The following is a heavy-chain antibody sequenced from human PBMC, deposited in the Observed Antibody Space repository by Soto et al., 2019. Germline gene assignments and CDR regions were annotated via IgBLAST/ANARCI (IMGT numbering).Heavy chain of an antibody. CDR2: LYYGGTM. J-gene: IGHJ6*02. D-gene: IGHD3-10*01. CDR3: SRDSGDHSPSGTWGDV. Sequence: EAQLVESGRTLIQPGGSLRLSCAASGFTVRSNFFTWVRQAPGKGLEWVSTLYYGGTMSYADSVKGRFTISRDDSKNTLYLQMNSLRAEDTAVYYCSRDSGDHSPSGTWGDVWGQGTTVTVSS. V-gene: IGHV3-53*01. CDR1: GFTVRSNF.